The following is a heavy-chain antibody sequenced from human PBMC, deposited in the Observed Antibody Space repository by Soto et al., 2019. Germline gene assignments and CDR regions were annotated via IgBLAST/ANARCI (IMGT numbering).Heavy chain of an antibody. J-gene: IGHJ4*02. CDR3: AGGYCSGGSCYSPLDY. D-gene: IGHD2-15*01. Sequence: EVQLVESGGGLVQPGRSLRLFCAASGFTFDDYAMHWVRQAPGKGLEWVSGISWNSGSIGYADSVKGRFTISRDNAKNSLYLQMNSLRAEDTALYYCAGGYCSGGSCYSPLDYWGQGTLVTVSS. CDR1: GFTFDDYA. CDR2: ISWNSGSI. V-gene: IGHV3-9*01.